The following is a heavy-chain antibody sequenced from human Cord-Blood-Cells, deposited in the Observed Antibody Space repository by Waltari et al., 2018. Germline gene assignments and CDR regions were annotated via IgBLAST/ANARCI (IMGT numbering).Heavy chain of an antibody. CDR2: FDPENGET. D-gene: IGHD1-20*01. CDR3: ATRVGNWRRVNWYVDL. CDR1: GYTLTELS. V-gene: IGHV1-24*01. Sequence: QVQLVQSGAEVKKPGASVKVSCKVSGYTLTELSMHWVRPAPGKGLEWMGGFDPENGETNYAKKFQGRVTMTEDTSTDTAYMELSSLRSEDTAVYYCATRVGNWRRVNWYVDLWGRGTLVTVSS. J-gene: IGHJ2*01.